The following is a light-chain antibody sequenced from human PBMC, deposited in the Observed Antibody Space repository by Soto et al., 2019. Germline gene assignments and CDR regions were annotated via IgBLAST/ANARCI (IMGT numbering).Light chain of an antibody. Sequence: DVVRTQSPLSLPVTLGQPASIACRSSQSLVYSDGNTYLNWFHQRPGQCPRRLIYKVSNRDSGVQGRFSGSVSGTDFTLKISSVEAEDVGVYYCMQGRHWPRKFGQGTKVDIK. CDR1: QSLVYSDGNTY. CDR3: MQGRHWPRK. CDR2: KVS. V-gene: IGKV2-30*01. J-gene: IGKJ1*01.